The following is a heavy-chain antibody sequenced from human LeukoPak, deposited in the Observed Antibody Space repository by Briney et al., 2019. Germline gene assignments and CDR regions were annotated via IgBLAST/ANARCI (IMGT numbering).Heavy chain of an antibody. J-gene: IGHJ1*01. CDR2: SGST. CDR1: GDSISSNY. CDR3: ASPRGDDSGGYYTWYFHH. Sequence: SETLSLTCTVSGDSISSNYWGWIRQPPGKGLEWIGSGSTYYNPSLKSRVTISVDTSKNQFSLKLSSVTAADTAVYFCASPRGDDSGGYYTWYFHHWGQGILVTVSS. V-gene: IGHV4-38-2*02. D-gene: IGHD3-22*01.